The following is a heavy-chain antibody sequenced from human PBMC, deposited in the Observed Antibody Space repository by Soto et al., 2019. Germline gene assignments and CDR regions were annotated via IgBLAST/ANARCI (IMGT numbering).Heavy chain of an antibody. CDR1: GFTFSDYY. Sequence: GGSLRLSCAASGFTFSDYYMSWIRQAPGKGLEWVSYISSSGSTIYYAESVKGRFTTSRDNAKNSLYLQRNSLRADDTAVYYCARVYYYYYMDVWGKGTTVTVSS. CDR2: ISSSGSTI. CDR3: ARVYYYYYMDV. D-gene: IGHD1-20*01. V-gene: IGHV3-11*01. J-gene: IGHJ6*03.